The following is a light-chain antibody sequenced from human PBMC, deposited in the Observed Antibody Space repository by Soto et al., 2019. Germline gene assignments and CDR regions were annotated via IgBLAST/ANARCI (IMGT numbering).Light chain of an antibody. CDR2: DVS. Sequence: QSALTQPRSVSGSPGQSVTISCTGTSSDVGNYNYVSWFQQHPGKAPKLMIYDVSKRPSGVPDRFSGSKSGNTASLTISGLRAEDEADYYCCSYAGSYTFVVFGGGTKVTVL. J-gene: IGLJ2*01. CDR3: CSYAGSYTFVV. V-gene: IGLV2-11*01. CDR1: SSDVGNYNY.